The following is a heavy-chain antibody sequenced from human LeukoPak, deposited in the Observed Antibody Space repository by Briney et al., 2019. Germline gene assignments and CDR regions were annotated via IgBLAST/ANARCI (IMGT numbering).Heavy chain of an antibody. D-gene: IGHD1-7*01. CDR2: VSEYNGNT. V-gene: IGHV1-18*01. J-gene: IGHJ5*02. CDR1: GFRFSSYG. Sequence: EASVKVSCKASGFRFSSYGLSWVRQAPGQGLEWVGWVSEYNGNTDYAQKFQDRVTMTTATSTGTAYMEIRSLRSDDTAVYYCARRRFISGTSSSYFDLWGQGTLVTVSS. CDR3: ARRRFISGTSSSYFDL.